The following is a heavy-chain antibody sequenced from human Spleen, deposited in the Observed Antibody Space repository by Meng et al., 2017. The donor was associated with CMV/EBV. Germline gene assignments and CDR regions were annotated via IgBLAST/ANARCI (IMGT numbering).Heavy chain of an antibody. V-gene: IGHV3-43*01. CDR1: GFTFDDYT. Sequence: GGSLRRSCAASGFTFDDYTMHWVRQAPGKGLEWVSLISWDGGSTYHADSVKGRFTISRDNSKNSLYLQMNSLRTEDTALYYCAKETSNYDFWSGYYTGGLDPWGQGTLVTVSS. J-gene: IGHJ5*02. CDR2: ISWDGGST. D-gene: IGHD3-3*01. CDR3: AKETSNYDFWSGYYTGGLDP.